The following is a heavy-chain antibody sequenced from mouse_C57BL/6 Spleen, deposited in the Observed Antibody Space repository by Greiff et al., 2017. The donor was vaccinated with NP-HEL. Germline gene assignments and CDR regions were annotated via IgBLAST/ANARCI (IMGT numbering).Heavy chain of an antibody. Sequence: VQLQQSGAELAKPGASVKLSCKASGYTFTSYWMHWVKQRPGQGLEWIGYINPSSGYTKYNQKFKDKATLTADKSSSTAYMQLSSLTYEDSAVYYCARESHGNHGAMYYWGQGTSVTVSS. D-gene: IGHD2-1*01. CDR1: GYTFTSYW. J-gene: IGHJ4*01. CDR3: ARESHGNHGAMYY. CDR2: INPSSGYT. V-gene: IGHV1-7*01.